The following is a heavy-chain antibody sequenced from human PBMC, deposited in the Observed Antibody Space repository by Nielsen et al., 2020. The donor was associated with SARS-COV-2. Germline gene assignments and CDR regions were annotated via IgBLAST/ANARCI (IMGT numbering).Heavy chain of an antibody. J-gene: IGHJ4*02. V-gene: IGHV3-11*06. Sequence: WIRQPPGKGLEWVSYISSSSSYTNYADSVKGRFTISRDNAKNSLYLQMNSLRAEDTAVYYCARDYYDSSGPYYFDYWGQGTLVTVSS. CDR2: ISSSSSYT. CDR3: ARDYYDSSGPYYFDY. D-gene: IGHD3-22*01.